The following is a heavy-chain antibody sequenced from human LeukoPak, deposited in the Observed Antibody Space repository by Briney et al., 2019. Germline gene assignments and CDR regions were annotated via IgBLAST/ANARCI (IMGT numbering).Heavy chain of an antibody. J-gene: IGHJ6*03. V-gene: IGHV3-23*01. CDR1: GFTFSSYA. D-gene: IGHD6-13*01. CDR2: ISGSGGST. CDR3: AKDFDGSTWFGRNYMDV. Sequence: GGPLRLSCAASGFTFSSYAMCWVRQAPGKGLEWVSGISGSGGSTYYLDSVKGRFTISRDNSKNTLYLQMNSLRAADTAVYYCAKDFDGSTWFGRNYMDVWGKGTTVTVSS.